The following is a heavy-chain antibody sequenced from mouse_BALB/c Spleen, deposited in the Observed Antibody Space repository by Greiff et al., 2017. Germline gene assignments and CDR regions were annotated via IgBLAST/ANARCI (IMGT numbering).Heavy chain of an antibody. J-gene: IGHJ4*01. D-gene: IGHD2-14*01. V-gene: IGHV1-80*01. CDR3: ARWGSGVRLAYAMDY. CDR1: GYAFSSYW. Sequence: QVQLQQSGAELVRPGSSVKISCKASGYAFSSYWMNWVKQRPGQGLEWIGQIYPGDGDTNYNGKFKGKATLTADKSSSTAYMQLSSLTSEDSAVYFCARWGSGVRLAYAMDYWGQGTSVTVSS. CDR2: IYPGDGDT.